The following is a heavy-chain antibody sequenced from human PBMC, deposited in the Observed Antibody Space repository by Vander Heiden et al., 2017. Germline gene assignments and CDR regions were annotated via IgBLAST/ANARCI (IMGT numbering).Heavy chain of an antibody. CDR3: ARGVWRSKTKFDY. CDR2: INHSGST. Sequence: QVQLQQWGAGLLKPSETLSLTCAVYGGSFSGYYWSWIRQPPGKGREWIGEINHSGSTNYNPSLKSRVTISVDTSKNQFSLKLSSVTAADTAVYYCARGVWRSKTKFDYWGQGTLVTVSS. V-gene: IGHV4-34*01. J-gene: IGHJ4*02. CDR1: GGSFSGYY. D-gene: IGHD2-21*01.